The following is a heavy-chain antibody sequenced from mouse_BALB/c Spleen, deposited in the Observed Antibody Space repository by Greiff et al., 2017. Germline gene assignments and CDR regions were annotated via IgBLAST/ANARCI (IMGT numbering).Heavy chain of an antibody. Sequence: QVQLQQSGPGLVPPSQSLSITCTVSGFSLTGYGVHWVRQPPGKGLEWLGMIWSGGSTDYNSAFISRLSISKDNSKSQVFFKMNSLQTDDTAIYYYDSLNDYDDGPPALDYWGQGTPVTVSA. D-gene: IGHD2-4*01. V-gene: IGHV2-4*02. J-gene: IGHJ4*01. CDR2: IWSGGST. CDR1: GFSLTGYG. CDR3: DSLNDYDDGPPALDY.